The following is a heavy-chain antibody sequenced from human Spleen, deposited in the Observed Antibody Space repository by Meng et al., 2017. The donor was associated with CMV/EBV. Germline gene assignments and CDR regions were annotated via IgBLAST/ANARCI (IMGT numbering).Heavy chain of an antibody. J-gene: IGHJ6*02. CDR1: GFTFSRYG. CDR3: AKDREYQLLQYYYGMDV. CDR2: IRYDGSNK. V-gene: IGHV3-30*02. Sequence: GESLKISCAASGFTFSRYGIHWVRQAPGKGLEWVAFIRYDGSNKYYADSVKGRFTISRDNSKNTLYLQMNSLRAEDTAVYYCAKDREYQLLQYYYGMDVWGQGTTVTVSS. D-gene: IGHD2-2*01.